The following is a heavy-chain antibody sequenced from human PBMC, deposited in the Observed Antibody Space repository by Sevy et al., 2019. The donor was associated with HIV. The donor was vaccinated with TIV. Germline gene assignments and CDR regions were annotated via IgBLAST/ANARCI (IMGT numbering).Heavy chain of an antibody. CDR2: INHSGST. V-gene: IGHV4-34*01. Sequence: SETLSLTCAVYGGSFSGYYWSWIRQPPGKGLEWIGEINHSGSTNYNPSLKSRVTISVDTSKNQFSLKLSSVTAADTAVYYGARGHRYYDSSGYYGYWGQGTLVTVSS. D-gene: IGHD3-22*01. CDR3: ARGHRYYDSSGYYGY. CDR1: GGSFSGYY. J-gene: IGHJ4*02.